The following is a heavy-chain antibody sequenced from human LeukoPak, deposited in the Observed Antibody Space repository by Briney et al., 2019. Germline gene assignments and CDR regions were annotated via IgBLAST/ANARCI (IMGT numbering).Heavy chain of an antibody. CDR1: GDSVSSNGAT. V-gene: IGHV6-1*01. D-gene: IGHD6-19*01. Sequence: SQTLSLTCAISGDSVSSNGATWNWIRQSPSRGLEWLGRPYYRSKWYNDYAVSVKSRITINPDTSKNQFSLQLNSVTPEDTAVYYCARAMRIVVAGTFYFDYWGQGTLVTVSS. CDR2: PYYRSKWYN. CDR3: ARAMRIVVAGTFYFDY. J-gene: IGHJ4*02.